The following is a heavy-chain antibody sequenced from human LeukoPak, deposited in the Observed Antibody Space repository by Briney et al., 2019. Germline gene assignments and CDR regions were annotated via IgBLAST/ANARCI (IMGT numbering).Heavy chain of an antibody. CDR3: AGCTMVRGKWINWFDP. V-gene: IGHV3-21*01. CDR2: ISSSSCYI. Sequence: GGSLRLSCAASGFTFSSYSMNWVRQAPGKGLEWVSSISSSSCYIYYAGSVKGRFTISRDNAKNSLYLQMNSLRAEDTAVYYCAGCTMVRGKWINWFDPWGQGTLVTVSS. J-gene: IGHJ5*02. D-gene: IGHD3-10*01. CDR1: GFTFSSYS.